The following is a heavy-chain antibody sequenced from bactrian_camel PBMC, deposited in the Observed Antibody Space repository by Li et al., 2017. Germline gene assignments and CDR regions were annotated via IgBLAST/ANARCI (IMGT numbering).Heavy chain of an antibody. CDR2: IAGDGAAT. Sequence: VQLVESGGGSVQTGGSLRLSCAPSTVRISTYCMSWFRQAPGKEREGVAAIAGDGAATYYARSVQGRFTISRDDTKNGVYLQMNALKPEDTATYYCARSEAPGCVMGVIDASYFQWWGQGTQVTVS. J-gene: IGHJ4*01. CDR3: ARSEAPGCVMGVIDASYFQW. V-gene: IGHV3S1*01. D-gene: IGHD1*01. CDR1: TVRISTYC.